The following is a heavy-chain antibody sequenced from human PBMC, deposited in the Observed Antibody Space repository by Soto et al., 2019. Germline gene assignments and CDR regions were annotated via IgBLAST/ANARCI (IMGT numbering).Heavy chain of an antibody. V-gene: IGHV3-33*01. CDR3: ARDRQFWGGYYVVFAYKYGMDV. Sequence: QVQLVASGGGVVQPGGSLRLSCAASGFTFSSYGMHWVRQAPGKGLQWVALVWYDGSNQYYADSVKGRFTISRDNSKNTLHLQLNSLGAEDTAVDFCARDRQFWGGYYVVFAYKYGMDVWGQGTTVTVSS. J-gene: IGHJ6*02. D-gene: IGHD3-3*01. CDR1: GFTFSSYG. CDR2: VWYDGSNQ.